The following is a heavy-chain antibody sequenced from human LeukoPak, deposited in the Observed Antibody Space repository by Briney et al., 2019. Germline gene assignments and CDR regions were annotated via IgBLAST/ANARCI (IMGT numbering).Heavy chain of an antibody. CDR3: ARGSRIVGAPRYFDY. Sequence: PSETLSLTCTVSGGSISSYYWSWIRQPPGKGLEWIGYIYYSGSTNYNPSLKSRVTISVDTSKNQFSLKLSSVTAADTAVYYCARGSRIVGAPRYFDYWGQGTLVTVSS. CDR2: IYYSGST. D-gene: IGHD1-26*01. CDR1: GGSISSYY. V-gene: IGHV4-59*01. J-gene: IGHJ4*02.